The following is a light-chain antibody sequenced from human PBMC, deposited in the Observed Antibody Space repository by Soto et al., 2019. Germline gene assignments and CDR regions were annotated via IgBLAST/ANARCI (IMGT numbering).Light chain of an antibody. J-gene: IGKJ2*01. Sequence: EIVMTQSPATLSVSPGERATLSCRASQSVSTNLAWYQQKPGQAPRLLIYDPSTRATGIPARFSGSGSGTEFTLTISSLQSEDFAVYYCQQYNNWPYTFGQGTKLEIK. V-gene: IGKV3-15*01. CDR1: QSVSTN. CDR2: DPS. CDR3: QQYNNWPYT.